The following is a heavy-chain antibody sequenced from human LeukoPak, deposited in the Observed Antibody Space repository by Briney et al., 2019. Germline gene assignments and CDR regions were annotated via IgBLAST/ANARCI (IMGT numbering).Heavy chain of an antibody. Sequence: SETLSRTCSVDGGSFTGYYWTWIRQAPGKGLEWIGEINHRESSNYNPSLKSRVTLSIDTSKKQFSLHLTSLTAADTAVYYCARVTGYGGDSLRYWGQGTLVTICS. CDR1: GGSFTGYY. CDR3: ARVTGYGGDSLRY. V-gene: IGHV4-34*01. CDR2: INHRESS. J-gene: IGHJ4*02. D-gene: IGHD4-23*01.